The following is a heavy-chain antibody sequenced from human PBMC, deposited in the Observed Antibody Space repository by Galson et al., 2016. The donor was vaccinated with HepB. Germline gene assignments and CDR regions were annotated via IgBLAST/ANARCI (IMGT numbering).Heavy chain of an antibody. CDR1: GGSFMRYG. CDR3: GRDGILGSCTGGSCLLDF. V-gene: IGHV1-69*13. CDR2: IMPSFGTA. D-gene: IGHD2-15*01. Sequence: SVKVSCKASGGSFMRYGISWVRQAPGLGLKWMGGIMPSFGTANYAQKFLGRVTIIADESTSTVYMELSSLRSEDTAVYYCGRDGILGSCTGGSCLLDFWGQGTLVTVSS. J-gene: IGHJ4*02.